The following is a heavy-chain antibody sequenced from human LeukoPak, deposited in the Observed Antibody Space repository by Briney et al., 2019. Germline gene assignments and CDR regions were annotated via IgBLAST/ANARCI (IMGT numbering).Heavy chain of an antibody. Sequence: GGSLRLSCAASGFTFSSYDMHWVRQAPGKGLEWVAVIWYDGSKKYYADSVKGRFTISRDNSKNTLYLQMNSLRAEDTAVYYCAKDPYYGSGSYYLGYWGQGTLVTVSS. D-gene: IGHD3-10*01. V-gene: IGHV3-33*03. CDR2: IWYDGSKK. J-gene: IGHJ4*02. CDR1: GFTFSSYD. CDR3: AKDPYYGSGSYYLGY.